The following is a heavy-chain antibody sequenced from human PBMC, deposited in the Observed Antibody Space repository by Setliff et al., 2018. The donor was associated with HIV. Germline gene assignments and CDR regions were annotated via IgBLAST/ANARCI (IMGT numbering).Heavy chain of an antibody. CDR3: ARAGPAAGGYNWFDP. D-gene: IGHD6-13*01. Sequence: SETLSLTCTVSGGSIGTYYWSWIRQPPGKGLEWIGYGYYGGTTSYNPSLKSRVTISVDTSKNQFSPKLTSVTAADTAVYYCARAGPAAGGYNWFDPWGQGTLVTVSS. CDR1: GGSIGTYY. J-gene: IGHJ5*02. V-gene: IGHV4-59*01. CDR2: GYYGGTT.